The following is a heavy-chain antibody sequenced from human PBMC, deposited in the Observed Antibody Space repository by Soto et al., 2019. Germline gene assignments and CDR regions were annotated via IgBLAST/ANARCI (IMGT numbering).Heavy chain of an antibody. D-gene: IGHD1-7*01. CDR2: INPNSGGT. CDR3: ARDITGTTTIAFDY. V-gene: IGHV1-2*04. J-gene: IGHJ4*02. CDR1: GYTFTGYY. Sequence: ASVKVSRKASGYTFTGYYMHWVRQAPGQGLEWMGWINPNSGGTNYAQKFQGWVTMTRDTSISTAYMELSRLRSDDTAVYYCARDITGTTTIAFDYWGQGTLVTVSS.